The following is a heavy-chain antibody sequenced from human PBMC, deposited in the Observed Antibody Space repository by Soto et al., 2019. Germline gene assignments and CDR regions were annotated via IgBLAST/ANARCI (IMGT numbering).Heavy chain of an antibody. Sequence: RGESLKISCKGSGYSFTSYWIGWVRQMPGKGLEWMGIIYPGDSDTRYSPSFQGQVTISADKSISTAYLQWSSLKASDTAMYYCARHQHSSSWQRNYGMDVWGQGTTGTVS. J-gene: IGHJ6*02. CDR3: ARHQHSSSWQRNYGMDV. V-gene: IGHV5-51*01. CDR2: IYPGDSDT. D-gene: IGHD6-13*01. CDR1: GYSFTSYW.